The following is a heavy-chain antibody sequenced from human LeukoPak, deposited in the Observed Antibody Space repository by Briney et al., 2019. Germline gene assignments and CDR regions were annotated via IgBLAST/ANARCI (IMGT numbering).Heavy chain of an antibody. CDR2: INGDGSVT. CDR3: ATQDYSNFDY. J-gene: IGHJ4*02. Sequence: GESLRLSCAASGLTLRNYWMAWVRQAPGKGLERVANINGDGSVTDYVDSVKGRFTISRDNARNSMYLQMNSLSAEDTAVYYCATQDYSNFDYWGRGILVSVSS. D-gene: IGHD4-11*01. V-gene: IGHV3-7*01. CDR1: GLTLRNYW.